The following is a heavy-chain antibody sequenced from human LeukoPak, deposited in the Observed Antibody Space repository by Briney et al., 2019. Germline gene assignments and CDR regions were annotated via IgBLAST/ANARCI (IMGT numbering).Heavy chain of an antibody. Sequence: GGSLRLSCAASGFTFSSYEMNWVRQAPGKGLEWVSYISSSGSTIYYADSVKGRFTISRDNAKNSLYLQMNSLRAEDTAVYYCARDRMDTAIVTSYYYYMDVWGKGTTVTISS. CDR3: ARDRMDTAIVTSYYYYMDV. CDR2: ISSSGSTI. D-gene: IGHD5-18*01. J-gene: IGHJ6*03. V-gene: IGHV3-48*03. CDR1: GFTFSSYE.